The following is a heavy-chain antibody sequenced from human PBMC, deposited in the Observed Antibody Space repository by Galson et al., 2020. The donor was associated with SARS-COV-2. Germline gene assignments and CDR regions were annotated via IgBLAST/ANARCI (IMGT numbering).Heavy chain of an antibody. Sequence: LETLSLTCTVSGASISTYYWSWIRQPAGKGLEWIGRIYTSGITNYNPSLKSRVTMSLDTSKNQFSLKLTSVTAADTAIYYCAREYSQQWLVRGEFDSWGQVTLVTVSS. D-gene: IGHD6-19*01. CDR2: IYTSGIT. CDR1: GASISTYY. V-gene: IGHV4-4*07. J-gene: IGHJ4*02. CDR3: AREYSQQWLVRGEFDS.